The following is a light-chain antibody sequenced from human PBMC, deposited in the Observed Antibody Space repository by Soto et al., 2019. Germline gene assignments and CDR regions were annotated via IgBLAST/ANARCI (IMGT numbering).Light chain of an antibody. V-gene: IGKV3-20*01. CDR3: QQYGNSGT. CDR1: QSVSSSY. Sequence: EIVLTQSPGTLSLSPGERATLSCRASQSVSSSYLAWYQQKPGQPPRLLIYGASRRATGIPDRFSGSGPGSDFTLTISRLEPEDFAVYYCQQYGNSGTFGQGTKVDIK. J-gene: IGKJ2*01. CDR2: GAS.